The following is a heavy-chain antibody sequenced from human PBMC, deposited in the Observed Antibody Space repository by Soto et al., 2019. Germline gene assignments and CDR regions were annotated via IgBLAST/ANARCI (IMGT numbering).Heavy chain of an antibody. J-gene: IGHJ6*02. Sequence: SETLSLTCTVSGGSISSYYWSWIRQPPGKGLEWIGYIYYSASTNYNPSLKSRVTISVDTSKNQFSLKLSSVTAADTAVYYCARCLVAGFCMDDWGQGTTVTVSS. CDR1: GGSISSYY. CDR3: ARCLVAGFCMDD. V-gene: IGHV4-59*01. CDR2: IYYSAST. D-gene: IGHD2-15*01.